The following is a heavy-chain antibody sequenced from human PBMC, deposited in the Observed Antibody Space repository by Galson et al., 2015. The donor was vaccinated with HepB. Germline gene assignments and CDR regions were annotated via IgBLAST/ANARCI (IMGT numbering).Heavy chain of an antibody. J-gene: IGHJ4*02. CDR2: INHSGNT. CDR3: ATYYYDSSGYHIAYFDY. D-gene: IGHD3-22*01. V-gene: IGHV4-34*01. Sequence: LSLTCAVYGGSFSNYYWNWIRQPPGKGLEWIGEINHSGNTKYNPSLKSRVTISVDTSKNQFSLKLTSVTAADTAIYYCATYYYDSSGYHIAYFDYWGQGTPVTVSS. CDR1: GGSFSNYY.